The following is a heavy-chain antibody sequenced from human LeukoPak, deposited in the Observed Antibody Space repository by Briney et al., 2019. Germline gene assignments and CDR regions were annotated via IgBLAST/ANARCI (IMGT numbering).Heavy chain of an antibody. Sequence: PGGSLRLSCAASGFTFSSYAMSWVRQAPGKGLEWVASIKQDGSEKYYVDSVRGRFTISRDNAKNSLYLQMNSLRAEDTAVYYCARGSYSRGGYWGQGTLVTVSS. CDR2: IKQDGSEK. J-gene: IGHJ4*02. CDR1: GFTFSSYA. D-gene: IGHD1-26*01. CDR3: ARGSYSRGGY. V-gene: IGHV3-7*01.